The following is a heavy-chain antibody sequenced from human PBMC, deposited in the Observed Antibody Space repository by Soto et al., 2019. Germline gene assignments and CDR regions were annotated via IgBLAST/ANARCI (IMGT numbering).Heavy chain of an antibody. Sequence: EVQLLESGGGLVQPGGSLRLSCAASGFTFSSYAMSWVRQAPGKGLEWVSAISGSGGSTYYADSVKGRFTISRDNSKNTLSLQMNSLRAEDTAVYYCAKDSGILYCSGGICAYWYFDLWGRGTLVTVSS. CDR3: AKDSGILYCSGGICAYWYFDL. V-gene: IGHV3-23*01. CDR1: GFTFSSYA. D-gene: IGHD2-15*01. CDR2: ISGSGGST. J-gene: IGHJ2*01.